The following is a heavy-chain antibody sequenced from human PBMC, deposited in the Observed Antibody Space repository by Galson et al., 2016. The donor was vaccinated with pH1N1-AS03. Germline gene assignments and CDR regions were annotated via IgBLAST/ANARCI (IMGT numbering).Heavy chain of an antibody. Sequence: SCKATGYSFTGYYIHWVRQAPGQGLEWLEWISYITGRGSPRYYADSVKGRFTISRDNAKNSLYLQMNSLRADDTALYYCTSLHGSNYGVNPSPAFDIWGRGTMVTVSS. V-gene: IGHV3-48*03. J-gene: IGHJ3*02. CDR2: ITGRGSPR. D-gene: IGHD4-23*01. CDR1: GYSFTGYY. CDR3: TSLHGSNYGVNPSPAFDI.